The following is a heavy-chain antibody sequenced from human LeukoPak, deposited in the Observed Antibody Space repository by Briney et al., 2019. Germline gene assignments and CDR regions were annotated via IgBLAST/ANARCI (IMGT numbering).Heavy chain of an antibody. D-gene: IGHD1-1*01. V-gene: IGHV4-61*02. Sequence: PSETLSLTCTVSGGSISSGSYYWSWIRQPAGKGLEWIGRIYTSGSTNYNPSLKSRVTISVDTSKNQFSLKLSSVTAADTAVYYCARDQELAHYYYYMDVWGKGTTVTVSS. J-gene: IGHJ6*03. CDR2: IYTSGST. CDR1: GGSISSGSYY. CDR3: ARDQELAHYYYYMDV.